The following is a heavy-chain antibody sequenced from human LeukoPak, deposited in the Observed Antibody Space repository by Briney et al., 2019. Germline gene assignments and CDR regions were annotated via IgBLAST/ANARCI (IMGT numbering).Heavy chain of an antibody. V-gene: IGHV1-2*02. CDR2: INPNSGGT. CDR1: GYTFTGYY. D-gene: IGHD6-6*01. J-gene: IGHJ4*02. CDR3: ARVSASSSRPAY. Sequence: ASVKVSCKASGYTFTGYYMHWVRQAPGQGLEWMGWINPNSGGTNYAQKFQGRVTMTRDTSISTAYMELSRLRSDDTAVYYCARVSASSSRPAYWGQGTLVTVSS.